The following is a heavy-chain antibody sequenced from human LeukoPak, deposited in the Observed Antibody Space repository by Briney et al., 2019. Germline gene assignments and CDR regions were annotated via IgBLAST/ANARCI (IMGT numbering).Heavy chain of an antibody. CDR1: GFTFSSYS. V-gene: IGHV3-48*01. J-gene: IGHJ5*02. Sequence: QPGGSLRLSCAASGFTFSSYSMNWVRQAPGKGLEWVSYISSSSSTIYYADSVKGRFTISRDNAKNSLYLQMNSLRSDDTAVYYCARAIYCSGGSCYSAGSLDPWGQGTLVTVSS. CDR2: ISSSSSTI. CDR3: ARAIYCSGGSCYSAGSLDP. D-gene: IGHD2-15*01.